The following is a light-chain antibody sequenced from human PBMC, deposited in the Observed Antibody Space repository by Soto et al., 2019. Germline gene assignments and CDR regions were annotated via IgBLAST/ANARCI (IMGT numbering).Light chain of an antibody. J-gene: IGLJ1*01. Sequence: QSVLTKPPSVSGAPGQRVTISCTGSSSNIGAGYDVHWYQQLPGTAPKLLIYGNSNRPSGVPDRFSGSKSGTSASLAITGLQAEDEADYYCQSYDSSNYVFGTGTKLTVL. V-gene: IGLV1-40*01. CDR1: SSNIGAGYD. CDR3: QSYDSSNYV. CDR2: GNS.